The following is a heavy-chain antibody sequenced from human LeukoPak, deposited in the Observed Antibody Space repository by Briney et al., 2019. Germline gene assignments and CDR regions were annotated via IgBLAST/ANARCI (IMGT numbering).Heavy chain of an antibody. V-gene: IGHV4-34*01. CDR2: INHSGST. J-gene: IGHJ6*02. Sequence: PSETLSLTCAVYGGSFSGYYWSWIRQPPGKGLEWIGEINHSGSTNYNPSLKSRVTISVDTSKNQFSLKLSSVTAADTAVYYCARAYCSSTSCCRLGRYYYYGMDVWGQGTTVTVSS. CDR3: ARAYCSSTSCCRLGRYYYYGMDV. CDR1: GGSFSGYY. D-gene: IGHD2-2*01.